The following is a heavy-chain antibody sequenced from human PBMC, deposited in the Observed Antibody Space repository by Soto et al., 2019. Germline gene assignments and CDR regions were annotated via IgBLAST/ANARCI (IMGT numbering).Heavy chain of an antibody. CDR2: IYYSGST. CDR3: ARASGDYDSSAWFDP. D-gene: IGHD3-22*01. V-gene: IGHV4-31*02. CDR1: GGSIRSGGYY. J-gene: IGHJ5*02. Sequence: SETLSLTCTVSGGSIRSGGYYWSWIRQHPGKGLEWIGYIYYSGSTYYNPSLKSRVTISVDTSKNQFSLKLSSVTAADTAVYYCARASGDYDSSAWFDPWGQGTLVTVSS.